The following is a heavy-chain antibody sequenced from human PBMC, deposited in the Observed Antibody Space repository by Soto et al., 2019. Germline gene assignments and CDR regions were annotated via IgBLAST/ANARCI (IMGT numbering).Heavy chain of an antibody. CDR2: IRWDGGEE. CDR1: GFTFSSYW. J-gene: IGHJ4*02. V-gene: IGHV3-7*01. Sequence: EVQLVESGGGLVRPGGSLRLSCAASGFTFSSYWMNWVRQTPGKGLEWVANIRWDGGEEYYVDSLKGRFTISRDNSKNSLYLHMDSLRDEDTAVYFCARGTMAPGLDYWGQGILVTVSS. D-gene: IGHD3-3*01. CDR3: ARGTMAPGLDY.